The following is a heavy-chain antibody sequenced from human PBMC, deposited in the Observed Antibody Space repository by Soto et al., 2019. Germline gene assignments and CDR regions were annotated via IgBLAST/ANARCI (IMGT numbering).Heavy chain of an antibody. V-gene: IGHV2-5*02. Sequence: QITLKESGPTLVEPTQTLTLTCTFSGFSLITTGSGVAWIRQPPGKALEWLALIYWDDDKRYSPSLKSMLTITNDTSKNQVVLTMTNIDHVDTGTYFCVHLMNAVNKFGMEVWGQGTAVTVSS. CDR1: GFSLITTGSG. CDR3: VHLMNAVNKFGMEV. CDR2: IYWDDDK. D-gene: IGHD3-16*01. J-gene: IGHJ6*02.